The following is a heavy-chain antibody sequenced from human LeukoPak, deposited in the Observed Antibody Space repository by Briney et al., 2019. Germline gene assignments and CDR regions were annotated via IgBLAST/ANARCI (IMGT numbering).Heavy chain of an antibody. J-gene: IGHJ4*02. CDR2: IYSTGST. CDR3: ARQIASAGTAGFDF. Sequence: SETLSLTCTVSGGSISSYYWGWIRNPAGKGRGWIGRIYSTGSTNYNPSLKSRVTMSVDTSKNQFSLRLRSVTAADTAVYYCARQIASAGTAGFDFWGQGALVTVSS. CDR1: GGSISSYY. D-gene: IGHD6-13*01. V-gene: IGHV4-4*07.